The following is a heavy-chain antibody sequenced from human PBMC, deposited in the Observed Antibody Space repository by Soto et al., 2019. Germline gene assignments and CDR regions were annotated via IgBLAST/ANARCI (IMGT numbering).Heavy chain of an antibody. Sequence: QVQLVESGGGVVQPGRSLRLSCAASGFTFSSYAMHWVRQAPGKGLEWVAVISYDGSNKYYADSVKGRFTISRDNSKNTLYLQMNSLRDEDTAVYYCARGDRSRYYKTYYYYGMDVWGQGTTVTVSS. CDR3: ARGDRSRYYKTYYYYGMDV. CDR2: ISYDGSNK. V-gene: IGHV3-30-3*01. D-gene: IGHD3-10*01. J-gene: IGHJ6*02. CDR1: GFTFSSYA.